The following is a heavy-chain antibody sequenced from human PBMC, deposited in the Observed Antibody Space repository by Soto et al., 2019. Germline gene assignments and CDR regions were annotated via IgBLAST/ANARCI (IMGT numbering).Heavy chain of an antibody. V-gene: IGHV4-30-4*01. Sequence: QVQLQESGPGLVKPSQTLSLTCTVSGGSISSGDYYWSWIRQPPGKGLEWIGYIYYSGSTYYNPSLKSRVTTSGDTSKTQFSLKLSSVTAAATAVYYCASSIDYGDYGDYWGQGTLVTVSS. D-gene: IGHD4-17*01. CDR2: IYYSGST. J-gene: IGHJ4*02. CDR1: GGSISSGDYY. CDR3: ASSIDYGDYGDY.